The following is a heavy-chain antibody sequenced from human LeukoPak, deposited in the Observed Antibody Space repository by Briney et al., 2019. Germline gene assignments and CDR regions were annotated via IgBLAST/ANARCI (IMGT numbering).Heavy chain of an antibody. CDR2: INPNSGGT. CDR1: GYTFTGYY. V-gene: IGHV1-2*02. J-gene: IGHJ4*02. CDR3: ARDLEGLRFLEWLLPQDY. Sequence: ASVKVSCKASGYTFTGYYMHWVRQAPGQGLEWMGWINPNSGGTNYAQKFQGRVTMTRDTSISTAYMELSRLRSDDTAVYYCARDLEGLRFLEWLLPQDYWGQGTLVTVSS. D-gene: IGHD3-3*01.